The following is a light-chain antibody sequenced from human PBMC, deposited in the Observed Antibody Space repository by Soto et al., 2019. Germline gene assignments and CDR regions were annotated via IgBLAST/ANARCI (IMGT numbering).Light chain of an antibody. Sequence: QSVLTQPASVSGSPGQSITISCTGTSSDVGGYSYVSWYQQHPGKTPKLMIYEVSNRPSGVSHRFSGSKSGNTASLTISGLQTEDEADYYCGSFSSITREVFGGGTKLTVL. CDR3: GSFSSITREV. J-gene: IGLJ2*01. CDR2: EVS. CDR1: SSDVGGYSY. V-gene: IGLV2-14*01.